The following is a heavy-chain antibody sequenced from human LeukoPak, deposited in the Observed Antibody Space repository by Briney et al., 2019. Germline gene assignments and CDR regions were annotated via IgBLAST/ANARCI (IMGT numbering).Heavy chain of an antibody. CDR2: ISLAGTYI. J-gene: IGHJ3*01. V-gene: IGHV3-21*01. Sequence: KTGGSLRLSCAASGFTFSSYSMNWLRQSPGKGLEWVASISLAGTYIDYADSVKGRFTISRDNGNNSLFLEMTSLRADDTAVYYCARGFCYRITGTFDVWGHGTMVSVSS. CDR3: ARGFCYRITGTFDV. D-gene: IGHD2-21*01. CDR1: GFTFSSYS.